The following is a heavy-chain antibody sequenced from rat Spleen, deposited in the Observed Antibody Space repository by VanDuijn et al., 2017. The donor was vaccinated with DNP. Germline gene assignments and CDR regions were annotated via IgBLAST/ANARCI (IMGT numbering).Heavy chain of an antibody. Sequence: EVQLVESGGGLVQPGRSLKLSCAASGFTFSNYGMAWVRQAPTKGLEWVASISIGGGNTYYRDSVKGRFSISRDNAKNTQYLKMDSLRSEDTATYYCARHPQTTGIPDYWGQGVMVTVSS. V-gene: IGHV5S13*01. D-gene: IGHD1-7*01. CDR3: ARHPQTTGIPDY. CDR2: ISIGGGNT. J-gene: IGHJ2*01. CDR1: GFTFSNYG.